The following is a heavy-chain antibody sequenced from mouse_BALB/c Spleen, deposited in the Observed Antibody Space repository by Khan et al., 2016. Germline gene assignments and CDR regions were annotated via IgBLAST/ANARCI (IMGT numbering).Heavy chain of an antibody. CDR3: ARLRRVYAMDY. Sequence: EVQLVESGPGLVKPSQSLSLTCSVTGYSITSGYYWNWIRQFPGNNLEWMGYISYDGSNNYNPSLKNRISIARDTSKNQFFLKLNSVTTEDTATXYCARLRRVYAMDYWGQGTSVTVSS. CDR1: GYSITSGYY. J-gene: IGHJ4*01. D-gene: IGHD2-12*01. V-gene: IGHV3-6*02. CDR2: ISYDGSN.